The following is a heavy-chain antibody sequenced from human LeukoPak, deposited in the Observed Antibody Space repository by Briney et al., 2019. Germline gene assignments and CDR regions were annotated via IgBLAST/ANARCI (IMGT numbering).Heavy chain of an antibody. Sequence: GGSLRLSCAPSGFTFSSYSMNWVRQAPGKGLEWVSFISSTSSYIYYADSVKGRFTISRDNAKNSLYLQMNSLRAEDTAVYYCARAAYSSGWYVWYFDLWGRGTLVTVSS. J-gene: IGHJ2*01. V-gene: IGHV3-21*01. CDR1: GFTFSSYS. CDR2: ISSTSSYI. D-gene: IGHD6-19*01. CDR3: ARAAYSSGWYVWYFDL.